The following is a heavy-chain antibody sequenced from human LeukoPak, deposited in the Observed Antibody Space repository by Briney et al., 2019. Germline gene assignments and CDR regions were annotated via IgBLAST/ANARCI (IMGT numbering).Heavy chain of an antibody. D-gene: IGHD1-26*01. CDR3: ARVMYSPERTPEDD. J-gene: IGHJ4*02. V-gene: IGHV3-48*04. CDR1: GITLSRYS. Sequence: PGGSLRLSCAASGITLSRYSMTWVRQAPGKGLEWVSYITSDSRTIYYADSVKGRFTISRNNAKNSLYLQMDSLRVEDTAVYYCARVMYSPERTPEDDWGQGTLVTVSS. CDR2: ITSDSRTI.